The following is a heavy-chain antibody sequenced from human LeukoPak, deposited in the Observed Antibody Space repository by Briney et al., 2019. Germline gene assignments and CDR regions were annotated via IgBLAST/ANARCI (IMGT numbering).Heavy chain of an antibody. D-gene: IGHD5-24*01. V-gene: IGHV3-7*01. J-gene: IGHJ4*02. CDR1: GFTFSSYW. CDR3: ARGPRDGYTYSYYFDS. CDR2: IKKDGSEK. Sequence: GGSLRLSCAVSGFTFSSYWMGWLRQAPGKGLEWVANIKKDGSEKYHVDSVEGRFTISRDDARDSLYLQMNDLRDEDTAMYYCARGPRDGYTYSYYFDSWGRGTLVTVSS.